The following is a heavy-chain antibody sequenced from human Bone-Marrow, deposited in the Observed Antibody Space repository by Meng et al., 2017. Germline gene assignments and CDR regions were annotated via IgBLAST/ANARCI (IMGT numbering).Heavy chain of an antibody. CDR2: ISSSGSTI. CDR3: ARDRFIGYYYGSGAEFDY. J-gene: IGHJ4*02. V-gene: IGHV3-11*04. Sequence: GESLKISCAASGFTFSDYYMSWIRQAPGKGLEWVSYISSSGSTIYYADSVKGRFTISRDNAKNSLYLQMNSLRAEDTAVYYCARDRFIGYYYGSGAEFDYWGQGTLVTVSS. D-gene: IGHD3-10*01. CDR1: GFTFSDYY.